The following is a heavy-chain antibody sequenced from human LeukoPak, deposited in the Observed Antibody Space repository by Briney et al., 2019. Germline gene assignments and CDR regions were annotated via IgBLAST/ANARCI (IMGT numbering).Heavy chain of an antibody. CDR2: IWYDGSNK. CDR3: ARDSSSSGWYGVFGDLDY. Sequence: GGSLRLSCAASGFTFSSYGMHWVRQAPGKGLEWVAVIWYDGSNKYYADSLKGRFTISRDTSKNTLYLQMNSLRAEDTAVYYCARDSSSSGWYGVFGDLDYWGQGTLVTVSS. CDR1: GFTFSSYG. J-gene: IGHJ4*02. V-gene: IGHV3-33*01. D-gene: IGHD6-19*01.